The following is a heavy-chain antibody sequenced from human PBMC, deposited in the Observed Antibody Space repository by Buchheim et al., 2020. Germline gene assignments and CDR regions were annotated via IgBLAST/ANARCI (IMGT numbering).Heavy chain of an antibody. CDR1: DGSISSYY. CDR2: IYYSGST. J-gene: IGHJ6*02. D-gene: IGHD3-22*01. V-gene: IGHV4-59*01. CDR3: ARDSYYYDSSGYYEWNYYYYGMDV. Sequence: QVQLQESGPGLVKPSETLSLTCTVSDGSISSYYWSWIRQPPGKGLEWIGYIYYSGSTNYNPSLKSRVTIPVDTSKNQFSLKLSSVTAADTAVYYCARDSYYYDSSGYYEWNYYYYGMDVWGQGTT.